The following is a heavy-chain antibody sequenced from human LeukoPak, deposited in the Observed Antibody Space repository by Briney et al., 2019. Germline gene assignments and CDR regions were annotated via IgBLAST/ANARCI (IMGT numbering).Heavy chain of an antibody. V-gene: IGHV4-4*07. CDR1: GGSISSYY. CDR3: AREESDYGAVNWFDP. Sequence: SETLSLTCTVSGGSISSYYWSWIRQPAGKGLEWIGRIYTSGSTNYNPSLKSRVTMSVDTSKNQFSLKLSSVTAADTAVYYCAREESDYGAVNWFDPWGQGTLVTVSS. D-gene: IGHD4-17*01. CDR2: IYTSGST. J-gene: IGHJ5*02.